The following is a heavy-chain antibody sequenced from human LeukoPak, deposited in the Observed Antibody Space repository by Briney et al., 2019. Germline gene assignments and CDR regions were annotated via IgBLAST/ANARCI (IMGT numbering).Heavy chain of an antibody. D-gene: IGHD3-10*01. Sequence: SVTVSCKASGYTFTSYGISWVRQAPGQGLEGMGWISAYNGNTNYAQKLQGRVTMTTDTSTSTAYMELRSLRSDDTAVYYCARDLRSGEARWFDPWGQGTLVTVSS. V-gene: IGHV1-18*01. CDR3: ARDLRSGEARWFDP. CDR2: ISAYNGNT. J-gene: IGHJ5*02. CDR1: GYTFTSYG.